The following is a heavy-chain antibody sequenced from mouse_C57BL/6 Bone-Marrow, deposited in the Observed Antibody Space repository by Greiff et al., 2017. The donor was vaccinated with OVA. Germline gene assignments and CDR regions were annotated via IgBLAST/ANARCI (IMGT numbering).Heavy chain of an antibody. V-gene: IGHV2-9-1*01. CDR3: ARKNGSYPCAMDY. Sequence: VKLMESGPGLVAPSQSLSITCTVSGFSLTSYAISWVRQPPGKGLEWLGVIWTGGGTNYNSAPKSRLSISTNNSKSQVFIKMNSLQTDDTARYYCARKNGSYPCAMDYWGQGTSVTVSS. J-gene: IGHJ4*01. CDR1: GFSLTSYA. D-gene: IGHD1-1*02. CDR2: IWTGGGT.